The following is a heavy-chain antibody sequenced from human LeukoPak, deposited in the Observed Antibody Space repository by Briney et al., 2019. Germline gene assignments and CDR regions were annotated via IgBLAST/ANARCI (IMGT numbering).Heavy chain of an antibody. CDR2: IKQDGGEK. V-gene: IGHV3-7*01. CDR1: GFTFSTYW. Sequence: PGGSLRLSCAASGFTFSTYWVSWVRQAPGKGLEWVANIKQDGGEKYYVDSVKGRLTISRDNAKNSLYLQMNSLRAEDTAVYYCARDPAYDYVWGSYRSTPYYFDYWGQGTLVTVSS. J-gene: IGHJ4*02. D-gene: IGHD3-16*02. CDR3: ARDPAYDYVWGSYRSTPYYFDY.